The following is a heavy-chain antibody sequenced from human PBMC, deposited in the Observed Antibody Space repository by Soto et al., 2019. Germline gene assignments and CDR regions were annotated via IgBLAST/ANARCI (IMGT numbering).Heavy chain of an antibody. CDR1: GGSISSGGYY. V-gene: IGHV4-31*03. CDR2: IYDSGST. D-gene: IGHD3-22*01. Sequence: QVQLQESGPGLVKPSQTLSLTCTVSGGSISSGGYYWSWIRQHPGKGLEWIGYIYDSGSTYYNPSLKSRVTISVDTSKNQFSLNLSSVTAADAAVYYCARGPGITMIVVRIRDFDIWGQGTMVTVSS. J-gene: IGHJ3*02. CDR3: ARGPGITMIVVRIRDFDI.